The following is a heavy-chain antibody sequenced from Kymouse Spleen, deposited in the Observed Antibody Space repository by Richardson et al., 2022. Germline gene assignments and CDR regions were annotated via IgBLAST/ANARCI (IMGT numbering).Heavy chain of an antibody. Sequence: EVQLVESGGGVVRPGGSLRLSCAASGFTFDDYGMSWVRQAPGKGLEWVSGINWNGGSTGYADSVKGRFTISRDNAKNSLYLQMNSLRAEDTALYYCAREGYDILTGYSDYYYGMDVWGQGTTVTVSS. CDR3: AREGYDILTGYSDYYYGMDV. CDR1: GFTFDDYG. CDR2: INWNGGST. D-gene: IGHD3-9*01. J-gene: IGHJ6*02. V-gene: IGHV3-20*d01.